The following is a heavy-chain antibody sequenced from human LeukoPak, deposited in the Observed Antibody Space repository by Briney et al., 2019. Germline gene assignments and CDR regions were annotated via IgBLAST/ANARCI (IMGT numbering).Heavy chain of an antibody. V-gene: IGHV1-8*01. CDR2: MNPNSGNT. Sequence: ASVKVSCKASGYSFTSYDINWVRQATGQGLEWMGWMNPNSGNTGYAPKFQGRVTMTRNTSISTAYMELRSLRSDDTAVYYCARFCGSTSCYKADAFDIWGQGTMVTVSS. J-gene: IGHJ3*02. D-gene: IGHD2-2*02. CDR1: GYSFTSYD. CDR3: ARFCGSTSCYKADAFDI.